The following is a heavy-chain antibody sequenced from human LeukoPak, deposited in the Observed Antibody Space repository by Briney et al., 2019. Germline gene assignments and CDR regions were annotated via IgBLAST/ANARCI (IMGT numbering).Heavy chain of an antibody. CDR1: GFTFSSYA. CDR3: ARDARTYYDFWSGANNWFDP. D-gene: IGHD3-3*01. V-gene: IGHV3-30*09. J-gene: IGHJ5*02. CDR2: ISYDGSNK. Sequence: PGGSLRLSCAASGFTFSSYAMHWVRQAPGKGLEWVAFISYDGSNKYYADSVKGRFAISRDNSKNTLYLQMNSLRAEDTAVYYCARDARTYYDFWSGANNWFDPWGQGTLVTVSS.